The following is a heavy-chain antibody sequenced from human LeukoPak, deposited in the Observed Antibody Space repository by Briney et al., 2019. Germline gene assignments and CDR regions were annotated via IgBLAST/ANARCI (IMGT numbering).Heavy chain of an antibody. V-gene: IGHV3-21*01. CDR1: GFTFSSYS. D-gene: IGHD2-15*01. Sequence: PGGSLRLSCAASGFTFSSYSMNWVRQAPGKGLEWVSSISSSSSYIYYADSVKGRFTISRDNARNSLFLQMNSLRAEDTAVYYCARERVGIDYWGQGTLVTVSS. CDR3: ARERVGIDY. J-gene: IGHJ4*02. CDR2: ISSSSSYI.